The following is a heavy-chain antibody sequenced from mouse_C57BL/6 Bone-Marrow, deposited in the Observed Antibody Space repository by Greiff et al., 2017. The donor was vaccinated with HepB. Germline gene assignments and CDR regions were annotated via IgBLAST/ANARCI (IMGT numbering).Heavy chain of an antibody. D-gene: IGHD2-2*01. J-gene: IGHJ4*01. CDR2: IHPSDSDT. CDR3: SQVTTGDYAMDY. V-gene: IGHV1-74*01. CDR1: GYTFTSYW. Sequence: QVQLKQPGAELVKPGASVKVSCKASGYTFTSYWMHWVKQRPGQGLEWIGRIHPSDSDTNYNQKFKGKATLTVDKSSSTAYMQLSSLTSEDSAVYYCSQVTTGDYAMDYWGQGTSVTVSS.